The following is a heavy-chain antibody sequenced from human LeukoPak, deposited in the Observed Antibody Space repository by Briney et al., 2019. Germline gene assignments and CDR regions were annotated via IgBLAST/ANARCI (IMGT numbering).Heavy chain of an antibody. J-gene: IGHJ6*02. CDR3: ARGCSSTSCWSQYYYYGMDV. Sequence: GASVKVSCKASGYTFTGYYMHWVRQAPGQGLEWMGWINPNSGGTNYAQKFQGRVTMTRDTSISTAYMELSRLRSDDTAVYYCARGCSSTSCWSQYYYYGMDVWGQGTTVTVS. CDR2: INPNSGGT. D-gene: IGHD2-2*01. V-gene: IGHV1-2*02. CDR1: GYTFTGYY.